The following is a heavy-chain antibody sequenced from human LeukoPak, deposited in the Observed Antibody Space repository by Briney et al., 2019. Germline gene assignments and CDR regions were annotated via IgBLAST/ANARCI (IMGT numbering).Heavy chain of an antibody. V-gene: IGHV3-48*03. CDR2: ISSSGSTI. CDR3: ARGSGYDNYYYYYMDV. D-gene: IGHD5-12*01. CDR1: GFTFSSYE. J-gene: IGHJ6*03. Sequence: TGGSLRLSCAASGFTFSSYEMNWVRQAPGKGLEWVSYISSSGSTIYYADSVKGRFTISRDNAKNSLYLQMNSLRAEDTAVYYCARGSGYDNYYYYYMDVWGKGTTVTISS.